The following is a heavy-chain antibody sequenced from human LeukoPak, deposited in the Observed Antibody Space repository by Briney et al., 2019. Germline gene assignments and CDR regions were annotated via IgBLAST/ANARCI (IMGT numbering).Heavy chain of an antibody. CDR1: GGSFSGYY. CDR2: INHSGST. V-gene: IGHV4-34*01. J-gene: IGHJ4*02. Sequence: SDTMSPTCAVYGGSFSGYYWSWIRQPPGKGLEWIGEINHSGSTNYNPSLKSRVTISVDTSKNQFSLKLSSVTAADTAVYYCARGEDRAMVNYFDYWSQAALVSVSS. CDR3: ARGEDRAMVNYFDY. D-gene: IGHD5-18*01.